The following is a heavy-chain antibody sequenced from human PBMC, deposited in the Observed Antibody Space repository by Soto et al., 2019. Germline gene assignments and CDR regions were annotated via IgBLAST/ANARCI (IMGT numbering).Heavy chain of an antibody. CDR2: ISGSGGST. V-gene: IGHV3-23*01. D-gene: IGHD2-21*02. CDR3: AAEFVVVTAILGNP. J-gene: IGHJ5*02. CDR1: GFTFSSYA. Sequence: EVQLLESGGGLVQPGGSLRLSCAASGFTFSSYAMSWVRQAPGKGLEWVSAISGSGGSTYYADSVKGRFTISRDNSKNPLYLQMNSLRAEDTAVYYCAAEFVVVTAILGNPWGQGTLVTVSS.